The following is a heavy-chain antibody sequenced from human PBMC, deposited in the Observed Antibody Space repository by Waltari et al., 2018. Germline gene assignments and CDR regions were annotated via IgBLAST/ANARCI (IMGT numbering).Heavy chain of an antibody. D-gene: IGHD6-13*01. CDR1: GFSLSTSGMR. J-gene: IGHJ4*02. CDR3: ARAPRYSSSWPYYFDY. Sequence: QVTLKESDPALVKPTQTLTLTCTFSGFSLSTSGMRVSWIRQPPGKALEWLARIDWDDDKFYSTSLKTRLTISKDTSKNQVVLTMTNMDPVDTATYYCARAPRYSSSWPYYFDYWGQGTLVTVSS. CDR2: IDWDDDK. V-gene: IGHV2-70*04.